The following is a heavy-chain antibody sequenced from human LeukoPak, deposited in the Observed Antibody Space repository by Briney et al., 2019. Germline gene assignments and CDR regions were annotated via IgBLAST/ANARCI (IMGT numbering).Heavy chain of an antibody. CDR2: ISYDGSNK. CDR3: ASDILTDP. D-gene: IGHD3-9*01. Sequence: GGSLRLSCAASGFTYSSYWMHWVRQAPGKGLEWVAVISYDGSNKYYADSVKGRFTISRDNSKNTLYLQMNSLRAEDTAVYYCASDILTDPWGQGTLVTVSS. CDR1: GFTYSSYW. J-gene: IGHJ5*02. V-gene: IGHV3-30*03.